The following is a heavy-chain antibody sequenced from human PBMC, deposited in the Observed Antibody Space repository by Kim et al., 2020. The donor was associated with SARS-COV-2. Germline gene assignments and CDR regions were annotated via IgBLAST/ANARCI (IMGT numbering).Heavy chain of an antibody. CDR3: ARRKRINVIEVVQEDFYGM. V-gene: IGHV1-69*06. J-gene: IGHJ6*01. CDR1: GDTLSYHG. CDR2: IIPSSGTV. D-gene: IGHD3-22*01. Sequence: SVKVSCKASGDTLSYHGLTWVRQAPGQGLEWVGEIIPSSGTVTYAQKFRGRVTIIADTSTRTAVMELSSLKSDDTAVYYCARRKRINVIEVVQEDFYGM.